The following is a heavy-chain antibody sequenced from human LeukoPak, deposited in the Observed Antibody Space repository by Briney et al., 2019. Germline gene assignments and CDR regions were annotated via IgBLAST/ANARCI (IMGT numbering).Heavy chain of an antibody. CDR3: AKLGHSSSPEDSYFDY. V-gene: IGHV3-30*18. J-gene: IGHJ4*02. CDR2: ISYDGSNK. D-gene: IGHD6-6*01. Sequence: GGSLRPSRAAPGFPLRSHGPPRGRPAPGKGPGGAAVISYDGSNKYYADSVKGRFTISRDNSKNTLYLQMNSLRAEDTAVYYCAKLGHSSSPEDSYFDYWGQGTLVTVSS. CDR1: GFPLRSHG.